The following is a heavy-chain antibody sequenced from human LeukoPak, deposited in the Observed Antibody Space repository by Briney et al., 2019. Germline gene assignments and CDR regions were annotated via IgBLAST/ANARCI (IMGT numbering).Heavy chain of an antibody. D-gene: IGHD6-19*01. J-gene: IGHJ4*02. CDR2: IYYSGST. CDR1: GGSISSYY. V-gene: IGHV4-59*01. CDR3: AAHVAVAGYFDY. Sequence: PSETLSLTCTVSGGSISSYYWSWIRQPPRKGLEWIGYIYYSGSTNYNPSLKSRVTISVDTSKNQFSLKLSSVTAADTAVYYCAAHVAVAGYFDYWGQGTLVTVSS.